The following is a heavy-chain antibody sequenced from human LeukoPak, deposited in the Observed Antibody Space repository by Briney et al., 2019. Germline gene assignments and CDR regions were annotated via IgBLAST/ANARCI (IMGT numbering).Heavy chain of an antibody. D-gene: IGHD5-18*01. J-gene: IGHJ4*02. CDR2: VTGSGRTT. CDR3: ARGGFYSYGGFDY. CDR1: GFSFSDYA. V-gene: IGHV3-23*01. Sequence: GGSLRLPCATSGFSFSDYAMGWVRQAPGKGLEWLSGVTGSGRTTYYADSVKGRFTISRDNSKNTLYLQMNSLRAEDTAVYYCARGGFYSYGGFDYWGQGTLVTVSS.